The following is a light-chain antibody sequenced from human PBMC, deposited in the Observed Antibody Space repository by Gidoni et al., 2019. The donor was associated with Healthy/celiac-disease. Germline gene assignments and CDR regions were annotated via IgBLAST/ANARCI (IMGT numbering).Light chain of an antibody. V-gene: IGKV3-20*01. CDR3: QQYGSSPAYT. CDR1: QSGSSSY. J-gene: IGKJ2*01. Sequence: EIVLTQSPATLSLSPGARATVSCRASQSGSSSYLAWYQQKPGQAPRLLIHGASRSATGIPAWLSGSGSGTDFTLTISSLEPEDFAVSYCQQYGSSPAYTFGQGTKLEIK. CDR2: GAS.